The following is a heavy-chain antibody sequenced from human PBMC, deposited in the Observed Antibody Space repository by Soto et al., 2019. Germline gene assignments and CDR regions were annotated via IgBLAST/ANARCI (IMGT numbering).Heavy chain of an antibody. CDR3: GRDLRDWDSGSYSYDY. Sequence: GSLRFSCAASGFTFSSYWMSWVRQAPGKGLEWVANIKQDGDEQYYVDSVKGRFTISRDNSKNSLYLQMNSLRAEDTAVYYCGRDLRDWDSGSYSYDYWGQGTLVTVST. D-gene: IGHD1-26*01. CDR1: GFTFSSYW. J-gene: IGHJ4*02. V-gene: IGHV3-7*04. CDR2: IKQDGDEQ.